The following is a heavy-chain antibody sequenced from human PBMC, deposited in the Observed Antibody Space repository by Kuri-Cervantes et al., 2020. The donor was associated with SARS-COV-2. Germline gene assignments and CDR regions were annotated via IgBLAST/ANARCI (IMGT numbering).Heavy chain of an antibody. CDR2: IRYDGSNK. V-gene: IGHV3-30*02. CDR3: ARANVVVPAAMGFDP. CDR1: GFTFSSYG. J-gene: IGHJ5*02. Sequence: LSLTCAASGFTFSSYGMHWVRQAPGKGLEWVAFIRYDGSNKYYADSVKGRFTISRDNSKNTLYLQMNSLRAEDTAVYYCARANVVVPAAMGFDPWGQGTLVTVSS. D-gene: IGHD2-2*01.